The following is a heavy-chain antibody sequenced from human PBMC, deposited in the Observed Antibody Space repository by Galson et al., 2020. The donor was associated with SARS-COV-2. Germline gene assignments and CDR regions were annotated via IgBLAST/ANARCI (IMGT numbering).Heavy chain of an antibody. CDR3: AGVNILWYFVDS. D-gene: IGHD2-15*01. CDR1: GGSINSHY. Sequence: SETLSLTCTVSGGSINSHYWSWVRQTPGKGLEWIGYIIYTGSATYNPSLKSRVTISVDTSKNQFSLRLSSVTAADTAIYYCAGVNILWYFVDSWGPGTLVTVSS. V-gene: IGHV4-59*11. CDR2: IIYTGSA. J-gene: IGHJ4*02.